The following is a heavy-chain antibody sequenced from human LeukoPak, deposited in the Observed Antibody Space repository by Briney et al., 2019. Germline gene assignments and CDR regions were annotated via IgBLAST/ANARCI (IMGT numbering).Heavy chain of an antibody. CDR2: IYHSGST. CDR1: GGSISSSNW. CDR3: ARAGWYFYYGSGPTNHAFDI. Sequence: PSETLSLTCAVSGGSISSSNWWSWVRQPPGKGLEWIGEIYHSGSTNYNPSLKSRVTISVDKSKNQFSLKLSSVTAADTAVYYCARAGWYFYYGSGPTNHAFDIWGQGTMVTVSS. V-gene: IGHV4-4*02. J-gene: IGHJ3*02. D-gene: IGHD3-10*01.